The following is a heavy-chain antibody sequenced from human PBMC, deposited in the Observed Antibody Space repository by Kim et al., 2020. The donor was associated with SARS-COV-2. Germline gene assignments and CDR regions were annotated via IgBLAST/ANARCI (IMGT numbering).Heavy chain of an antibody. CDR2: ISYDGSNK. Sequence: GGSLRLSCAASGFTFSSYGMHWVRQAPGKGLEWVAVISYDGSNKYYADSVKGRFTISRDNSKNTLYLQMNSLRAEDTAVYYCARVAYYYDSSGYYDYFDYWGQGTLVTVSS. V-gene: IGHV3-33*05. CDR1: GFTFSSYG. J-gene: IGHJ4*02. D-gene: IGHD3-22*01. CDR3: ARVAYYYDSSGYYDYFDY.